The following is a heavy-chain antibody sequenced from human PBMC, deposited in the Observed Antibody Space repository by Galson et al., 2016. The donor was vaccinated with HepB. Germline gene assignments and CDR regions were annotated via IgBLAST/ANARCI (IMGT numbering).Heavy chain of an antibody. Sequence: SLRLSCAASGFTFSSYAMSWVRQAPGKGLEWVSEFSGSAARTYYADSVKGRFTISRDSYKNTLYLQMNSLRAEDTAVYYCASPKHSSSWYVFSASGGTPTYYFDYWGQGTVVTVSS. J-gene: IGHJ4*02. V-gene: IGHV3-23*01. CDR3: ASPKHSSSWYVFSASGGTPTYYFDY. CDR2: FSGSAART. CDR1: GFTFSSYA. D-gene: IGHD6-13*01.